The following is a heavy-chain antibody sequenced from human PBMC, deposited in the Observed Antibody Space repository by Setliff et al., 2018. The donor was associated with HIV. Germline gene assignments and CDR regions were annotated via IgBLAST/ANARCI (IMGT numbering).Heavy chain of an antibody. CDR1: GGSISSGGYY. D-gene: IGHD3-3*01. J-gene: IGHJ4*02. CDR3: ASGYNFWSGYVDY. CDR2: IYTSGTT. Sequence: PSETLSLTCTVSGGSISSGGYYWSWIRQPAGKGLEWIGRIYTSGTTNYNPSLKSRVTISMDTSKNQFSLKLSSVTAADTAVYHCASGYNFWSGYVDYWGQGTLVTVSS. V-gene: IGHV4-61*02.